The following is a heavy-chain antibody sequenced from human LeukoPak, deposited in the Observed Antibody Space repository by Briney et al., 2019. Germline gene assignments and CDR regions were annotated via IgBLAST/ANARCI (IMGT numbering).Heavy chain of an antibody. CDR3: ARDRGVRGNNWFDP. CDR2: IKQDGSEK. Sequence: PGGSLRLSCAASGFTFSSYWMSWVRQAPGKGLEWVANIKQDGSEKYYVDSVKGRFTISRVNAKNSLYLQMNSLRAEDTAVYYCARDRGVRGNNWFDPWGQGTLVTVSS. V-gene: IGHV3-7*01. J-gene: IGHJ5*02. D-gene: IGHD3-10*01. CDR1: GFTFSSYW.